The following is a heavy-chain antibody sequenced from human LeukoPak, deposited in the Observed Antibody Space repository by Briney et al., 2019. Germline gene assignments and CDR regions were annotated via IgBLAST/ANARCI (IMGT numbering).Heavy chain of an antibody. Sequence: PSETLSLTCTVSGGSISSGGHYWSWLRQPAGKGLEYLGRISSTGSTNYNPSLRSRVTISADTSKNHFSLKLTSVTAADTAVYYCARDQTYSGSGIYTYFDYWGQGILVTVSS. D-gene: IGHD3-10*01. V-gene: IGHV4-61*02. CDR2: ISSTGST. CDR1: GGSISSGGHY. J-gene: IGHJ4*02. CDR3: ARDQTYSGSGIYTYFDY.